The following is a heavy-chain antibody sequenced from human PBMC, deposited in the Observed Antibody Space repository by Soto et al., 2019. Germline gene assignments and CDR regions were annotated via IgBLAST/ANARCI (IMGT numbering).Heavy chain of an antibody. CDR3: ARKDKSGYFNWFDP. D-gene: IGHD3-22*01. V-gene: IGHV5-51*01. J-gene: IGHJ5*02. CDR1: GYRFTSYW. CDR2: IFPSDSDT. Sequence: GESLKISCRTSGYRFTSYWIAWVRQMPGKGLEWMGIIFPSDSDTRYSPSFQDQVTISADRSTSTVFLQWASLKASDTAVYFCARKDKSGYFNWFDPWGQGTLVTVSS.